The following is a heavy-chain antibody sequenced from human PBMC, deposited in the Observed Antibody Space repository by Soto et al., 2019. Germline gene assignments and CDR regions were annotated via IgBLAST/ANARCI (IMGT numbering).Heavy chain of an antibody. D-gene: IGHD3-10*01. V-gene: IGHV1-8*02. CDR3: ARFYGSANDAFDI. Sequence: ASVEVSCKASGYTFTSYAIQWSRQATGQRLEWMGWMNPNNANTGYAQKFQGRVTMTRNTSVSTAYMELSSLRSEDTAVYYCARFYGSANDAFDIWGQGTMVTVSS. CDR1: GYTFTSYA. J-gene: IGHJ3*02. CDR2: MNPNNANT.